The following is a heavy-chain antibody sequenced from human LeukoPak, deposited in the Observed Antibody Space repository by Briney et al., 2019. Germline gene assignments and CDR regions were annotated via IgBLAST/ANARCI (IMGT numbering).Heavy chain of an antibody. CDR3: ARDLRFLEWLPDAFDI. CDR1: GGTFSSYA. V-gene: IGHV1-69*05. D-gene: IGHD3-3*01. J-gene: IGHJ3*02. Sequence: GASVTVSCKASGGTFSSYAISWVRQAPGQGLEWMGGIIPIFGTANYAQKLQGRVTMTTDTSTSTAYMELRSLRSDDTAVYYCARDLRFLEWLPDAFDIWGQGTMVTVSS. CDR2: IIPIFGTA.